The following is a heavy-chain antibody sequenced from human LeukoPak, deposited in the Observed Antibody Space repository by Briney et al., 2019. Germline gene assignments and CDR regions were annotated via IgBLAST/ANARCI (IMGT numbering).Heavy chain of an antibody. CDR2: ISAYNGNT. CDR1: GYTFTSYG. V-gene: IGHV1-18*01. CDR3: ARPVLCSGGSCYSKTGFDY. D-gene: IGHD2-15*01. Sequence: ASVKVSCKASGYTFTSYGISWVRHAPGQGLEWMGWISAYNGNTNYAQKLQGRVTMTTDTSTSTAYMELRSLRSDDTAVYYCARPVLCSGGSCYSKTGFDYWGQGTLVTVSS. J-gene: IGHJ4*02.